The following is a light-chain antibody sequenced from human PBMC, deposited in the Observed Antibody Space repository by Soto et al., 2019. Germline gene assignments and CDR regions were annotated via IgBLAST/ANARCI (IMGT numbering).Light chain of an antibody. CDR1: QSLLHSNGYNY. V-gene: IGKV2-28*01. CDR3: MQAPQTLQA. J-gene: IGKJ3*01. CDR2: LGS. Sequence: DIVMTQSPLSLPVTPGEPASISFRSSQSLLHSNGYNYFDWYLQKPVQSPQLLIYLGSNRSSGVPERVSGSGTGKDFTLKISRVEAEDGGVYYCMQAPQTLQAFGPGAKVD.